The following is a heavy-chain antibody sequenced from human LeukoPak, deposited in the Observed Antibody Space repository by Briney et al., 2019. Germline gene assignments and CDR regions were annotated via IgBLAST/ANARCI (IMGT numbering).Heavy chain of an antibody. CDR1: GFTFDDYA. D-gene: IGHD3-3*01. Sequence: SGRSLRLSCAASGFTFDDYAMYWVRQSPGKGLEWVSGISWNSGSTGYADSVRGRFTISRDNAKKSLYLQMNSLRDEDTALYYCAKDQATFGIYDFGMDVWGQGTKVTVS. J-gene: IGHJ6*02. CDR2: ISWNSGST. V-gene: IGHV3-9*01. CDR3: AKDQATFGIYDFGMDV.